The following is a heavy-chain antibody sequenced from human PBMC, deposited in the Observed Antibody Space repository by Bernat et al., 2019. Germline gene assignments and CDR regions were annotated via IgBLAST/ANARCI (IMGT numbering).Heavy chain of an antibody. CDR1: GFTVSSNY. J-gene: IGHJ6*03. CDR3: TTAEDSGYVYYYYYYMDV. V-gene: IGHV3-15*01. Sequence: EVQLVESGGGLVQPGGSLRLSCAASGFTVSSNYMSWVRQAPGKGLEWVGRIKSKTDGATTDYAAPVKGRFTISRDDSKNTLYLQMNSLKTEDTAVYYCTTAEDSGYVYYYYYYMDVWGKGTTVTVSS. CDR2: IKSKTDGATT. D-gene: IGHD5-12*01.